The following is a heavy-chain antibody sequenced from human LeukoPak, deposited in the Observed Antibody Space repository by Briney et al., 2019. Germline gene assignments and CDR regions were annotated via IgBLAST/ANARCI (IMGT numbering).Heavy chain of an antibody. D-gene: IGHD5-12*01. Sequence: PGGSLRLSCAASGFTFNNYAMSWVRQAPGKGLEWVSAISGSGGSTNYADSVKGRFTISRDNSKNMLYLQMNSLRAEDTAVYYCASGGVYSGYDSGYSGQGTLVTVSS. CDR2: ISGSGGST. CDR1: GFTFNNYA. V-gene: IGHV3-23*01. J-gene: IGHJ4*02. CDR3: ASGGVYSGYDSGY.